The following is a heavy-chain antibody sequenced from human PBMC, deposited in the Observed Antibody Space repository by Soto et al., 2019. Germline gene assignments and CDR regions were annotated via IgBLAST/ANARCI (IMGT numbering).Heavy chain of an antibody. CDR1: GGSISSYY. V-gene: IGHV4-59*01. D-gene: IGHD6-19*01. J-gene: IGHJ5*02. CDR2: IYYSGST. CDR3: ARESRSGWGDWFDP. Sequence: QVQLQESGPGLVKPSETLSLTCTVSGGSISSYYWSWIRQPPGKGLEWIGYIYYSGSTNYNPSLKSRVTISVDTSKNQFPLKLSSVTAADTAVYYCARESRSGWGDWFDPWGQGTLVTVSS.